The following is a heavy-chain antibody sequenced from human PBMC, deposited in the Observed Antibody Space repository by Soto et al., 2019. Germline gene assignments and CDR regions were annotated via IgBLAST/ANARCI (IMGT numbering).Heavy chain of an antibody. D-gene: IGHD2-2*01. CDR3: ARDRSPGGVVVVPAAMHNWFDP. CDR1: GFTFSDYY. CDR2: ISSSGSTI. V-gene: IGHV3-11*04. J-gene: IGHJ5*02. Sequence: PGGSLRLSCAASGFTFSDYYMSWIRQAPGKGLEWVSYISSSGSTIYYADSVKGRFTISRDNSKNTLYLQMNSLRAEDTAVYYCARDRSPGGVVVVPAAMHNWFDPWGQGTLVTVSS.